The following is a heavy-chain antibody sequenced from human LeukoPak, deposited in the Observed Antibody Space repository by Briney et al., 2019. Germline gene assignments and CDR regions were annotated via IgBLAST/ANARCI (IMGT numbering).Heavy chain of an antibody. V-gene: IGHV6-1*01. CDR2: TYYRSKWYN. CDR3: ARDKEYCGGDCSYWYFDL. Sequence: SQTLSLTCAISGDSVSSNSATWIWIRQSPSRGLEWLGRTYYRSKWYNDYAVSVKSRITINPDTSKNRFSLQLNSVTPEDTAVYYCARDKEYCGGDCSYWYFDLWGRGTAVTVSS. D-gene: IGHD2-21*02. J-gene: IGHJ2*01. CDR1: GDSVSSNSAT.